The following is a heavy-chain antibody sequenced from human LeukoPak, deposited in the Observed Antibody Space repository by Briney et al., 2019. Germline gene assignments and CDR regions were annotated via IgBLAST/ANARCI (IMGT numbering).Heavy chain of an antibody. J-gene: IGHJ6*03. D-gene: IGHD5-18*01. CDR3: ARHGYSYGSPSSLGEGGVYYYYYYMDV. V-gene: IGHV3-48*03. Sequence: GGSLRLSCAASGFTFSSYEMNWVRQAPGKGLEWVSYISSSGSTIYYADSVKGRFTISRDNAKNSLYLQMNSLRAEDTAVYYCARHGYSYGSPSSLGEGGVYYYYYYMDVWGKGTTVTVSS. CDR2: ISSSGSTI. CDR1: GFTFSSYE.